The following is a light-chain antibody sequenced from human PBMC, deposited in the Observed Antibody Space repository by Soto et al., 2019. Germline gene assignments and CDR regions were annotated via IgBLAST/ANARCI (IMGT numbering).Light chain of an antibody. CDR3: QQYNSYSGYT. J-gene: IGKJ2*01. CDR2: DAS. CDR1: QSISSW. V-gene: IGKV1-5*01. Sequence: DIQMTQSPSTLSASVGDRVTITCRASQSISSWLAWYQQKPGKAPKLLIYDASSLESGVPSRFSGSGSGTEFTLTISSLQPDDFATYYCQQYNSYSGYTFGQGTQLEIK.